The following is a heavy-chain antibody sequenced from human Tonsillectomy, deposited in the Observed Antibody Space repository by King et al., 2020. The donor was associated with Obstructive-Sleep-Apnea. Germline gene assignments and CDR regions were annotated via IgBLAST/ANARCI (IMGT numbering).Heavy chain of an antibody. CDR3: ARDSVAGAWYFDL. V-gene: IGHV3-11*01. CDR2: ISTTGSST. J-gene: IGHJ2*01. CDR1: GFNLREKY. D-gene: IGHD6-19*01. Sequence: VQLVESGGDLVKPGRSLRLSCVASGFNLREKYMSWIRQAPGKGLEWVSSISTTGSSTFYADSVKGRFTIYRDNTKNSFYLEMKSLRAEDTALYYCARDSVAGAWYFDLWGRGTLVTVSS.